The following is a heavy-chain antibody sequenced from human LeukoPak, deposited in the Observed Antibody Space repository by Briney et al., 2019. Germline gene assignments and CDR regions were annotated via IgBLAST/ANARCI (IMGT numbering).Heavy chain of an antibody. Sequence: SETLSLTCTVSGGSISSSSYYCGWIRQPPGKGLEWIGSIYHSGNTYYNPSLKSRVTISVDTSKNQFSLKLSSVTAADTAVYYCARDISSIWFGELLFYYYYMDVWGKGTTVTVSS. CDR2: IYHSGNT. V-gene: IGHV4-39*07. J-gene: IGHJ6*03. CDR3: ARDISSIWFGELLFYYYYMDV. D-gene: IGHD3-10*01. CDR1: GGSISSSSYY.